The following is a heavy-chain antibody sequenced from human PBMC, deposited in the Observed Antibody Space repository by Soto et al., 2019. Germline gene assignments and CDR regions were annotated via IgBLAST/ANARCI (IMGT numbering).Heavy chain of an antibody. V-gene: IGHV4-31*03. D-gene: IGHD2-21*02. CDR3: ARSGVTGIVIPSHWFDP. CDR2: ISSSGST. Sequence: SETLSLTCTVSGDSIGGVGYWSWIRQFPGRGREWIGCISSSGSTYYNPALNNRISLSLDTSQNQFSLKLLSVTAADTAIYYCARSGVTGIVIPSHWFDPWGQGTLVTVSS. J-gene: IGHJ5*02. CDR1: GDSIGGVGY.